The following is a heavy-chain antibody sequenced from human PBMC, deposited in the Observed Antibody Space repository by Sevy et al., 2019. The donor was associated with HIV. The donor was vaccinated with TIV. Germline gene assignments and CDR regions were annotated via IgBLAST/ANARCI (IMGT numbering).Heavy chain of an antibody. V-gene: IGHV3-74*01. J-gene: IGHJ3*02. CDR1: GFTFSSYW. CDR2: INSDGSST. Sequence: GGSLSLSCAASGFTFSSYWMHWVRQAPGKGLVWVSRINSDGSSTSYADSVKGRFTISRDNAKNTLYLQMNSLRAEDTAVYYCARSGEYYDSSGYYYRAFDIWGQGTMVTVSS. D-gene: IGHD3-22*01. CDR3: ARSGEYYDSSGYYYRAFDI.